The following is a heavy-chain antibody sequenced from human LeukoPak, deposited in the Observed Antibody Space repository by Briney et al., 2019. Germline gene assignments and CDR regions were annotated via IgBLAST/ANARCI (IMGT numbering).Heavy chain of an antibody. V-gene: IGHV1-2*02. D-gene: IGHD1-26*01. Sequence: ASVKVSCQASGSTFTIYYMHWVRQAPGQGLEWMGWINPNSGGTNYAQKFQGRVTMTRDTSISTAYMELSRLRSDDTAVYYCARGIVGATTGDWGQGTLVTVSS. CDR2: INPNSGGT. J-gene: IGHJ4*02. CDR1: GSTFTIYY. CDR3: ARGIVGATTGD.